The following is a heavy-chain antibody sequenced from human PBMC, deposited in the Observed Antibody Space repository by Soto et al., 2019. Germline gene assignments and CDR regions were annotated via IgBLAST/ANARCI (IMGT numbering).Heavy chain of an antibody. CDR3: ARDVNSGTFDY. J-gene: IGHJ4*02. D-gene: IGHD3-10*01. Sequence: QVQLVQSGAEVKKPGASVKVSCKASGYTFTSYAISWVRQAPGQGLEWMGWISAHNGNTKYAQKLQGRVTMTTDTSTSTAYMDLRSLRSDDTAVYCCARDVNSGTFDYWGQGTLVTVSS. CDR2: ISAHNGNT. V-gene: IGHV1-18*01. CDR1: GYTFTSYA.